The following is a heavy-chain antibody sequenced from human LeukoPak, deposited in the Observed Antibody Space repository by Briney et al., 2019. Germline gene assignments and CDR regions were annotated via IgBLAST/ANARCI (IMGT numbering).Heavy chain of an antibody. J-gene: IGHJ4*02. CDR3: ASNIKGEMATTGAGY. V-gene: IGHV4-39*07. D-gene: IGHD5-24*01. Sequence: SETLSLTCTVSGGSISSSNHYWGWIRQPPGKGLEWIGTIYYSGSTYYNPSLKSRVTISVDTSKNQFSLKLSSVTAADTAVYYCASNIKGEMATTGAGYWGQGTLVTVSS. CDR1: GGSISSSNHY. CDR2: IYYSGST.